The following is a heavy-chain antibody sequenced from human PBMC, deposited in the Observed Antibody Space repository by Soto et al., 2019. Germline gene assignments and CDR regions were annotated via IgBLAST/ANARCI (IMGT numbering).Heavy chain of an antibody. V-gene: IGHV3-11*01. CDR1: GFTFSDYY. CDR3: ARGFSLYGDYPRESDY. Sequence: GGSLRLSCAASGFTFSDYYMSWIRQAPGKGLEWVSYISSSGSTIYYADSVKGRFTISRDNAKNSLYLQMNSLRAEDTAVYYCARGFSLYGDYPRESDYWGQGTLVTVSS. CDR2: ISSSGSTI. J-gene: IGHJ4*02. D-gene: IGHD4-17*01.